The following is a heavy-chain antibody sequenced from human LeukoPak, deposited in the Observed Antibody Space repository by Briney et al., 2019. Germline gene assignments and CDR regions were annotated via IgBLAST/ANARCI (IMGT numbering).Heavy chain of an antibody. CDR2: TIGSGDSK. CDR1: GSTFRNYG. V-gene: IGHV3-23*01. Sequence: SGGSLRLSCAASGSTFRNYGMSWVRQAPGKGLEWVSGTIGSGDSKFYADPVKGRFTTSRDNSRNTLYLHINSLRVDATAVYYCASLYNDYGDYWGQGALVTVSS. CDR3: ASLYNDYGDY. J-gene: IGHJ4*02. D-gene: IGHD5-24*01.